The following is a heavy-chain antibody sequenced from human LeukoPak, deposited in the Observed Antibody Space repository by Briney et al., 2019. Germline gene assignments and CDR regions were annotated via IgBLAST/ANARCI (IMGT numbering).Heavy chain of an antibody. CDR1: GITLSNYG. CDR2: ISHRGRRT. CDR3: AKRGVVIRVILVGFHKEAYYFDS. Sequence: GGSLRLSCAVSGITLSNYGMIWVRHAPGKGLEGVAGISHRGRRTNYEDTVKGRITISQDHHKKTLYLHMNRLRAEDAAVYFCAKRGVVIRVILVGFHKEAYYFDSWGQGALVTVSS. V-gene: IGHV3-23*01. J-gene: IGHJ4*02. D-gene: IGHD2/OR15-2a*01.